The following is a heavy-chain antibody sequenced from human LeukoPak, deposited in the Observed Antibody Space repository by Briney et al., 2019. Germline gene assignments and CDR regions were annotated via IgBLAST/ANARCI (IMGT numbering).Heavy chain of an antibody. V-gene: IGHV3-21*01. J-gene: IGHJ4*02. CDR3: AGRAGDWFHFDY. CDR2: ISGSSSYI. Sequence: PGGSLRLSCAASGFTFSFYSMNWVRQAPGRGLEWVSSISGSSSYIYYADSVKGRFTISRDNAKNTLYLQMNSLRAEDTAVYYCAGRAGDWFHFDYWGQGTLVTVSS. D-gene: IGHD7-27*01. CDR1: GFTFSFYS.